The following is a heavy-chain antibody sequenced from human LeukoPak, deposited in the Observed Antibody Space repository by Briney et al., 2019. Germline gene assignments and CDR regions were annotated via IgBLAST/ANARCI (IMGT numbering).Heavy chain of an antibody. V-gene: IGHV3-48*03. CDR1: GFTFSSYE. J-gene: IGHJ4*02. CDR3: AREPIEYSSSALDY. CDR2: ISSSGSTI. Sequence: GGSLRLACAASGFTFSSYEMNWVRQAPGKGLEWVSYISSSGSTIYYADSVKGRFTISRDNAKNSLYLQMNSLRAEDTAVYYCAREPIEYSSSALDYWGQGTLVTVSS. D-gene: IGHD6-6*01.